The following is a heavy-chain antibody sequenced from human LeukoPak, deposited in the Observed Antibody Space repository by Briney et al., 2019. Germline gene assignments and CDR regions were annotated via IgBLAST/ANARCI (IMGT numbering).Heavy chain of an antibody. V-gene: IGHV3-30*18. J-gene: IGHJ4*02. CDR1: GFTFSSYG. CDR3: AKDHGLVG. CDR2: ISYDGSNK. Sequence: GGSLRLSCAASGFTFSSYGMHWVRQAPGKGLEWVAVISYDGSNKYYADSVKGRFTISRDNSKNTLYLQMNSLRAEDTAVYYCAKDHGLVGWGQGPLVTVSS.